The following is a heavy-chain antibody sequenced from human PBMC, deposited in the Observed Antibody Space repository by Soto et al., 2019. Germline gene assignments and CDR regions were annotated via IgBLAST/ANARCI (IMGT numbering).Heavy chain of an antibody. CDR3: VHRGPVDETGMGFDF. CDR1: GFSLNSRGVG. V-gene: IGHV2-5*02. Sequence: QITLRESGPALVKPTQTLTLTCTFSGFSLNSRGVGVGWFRQPPGKALEWLAIVYWDDDKRYRQSLRSRLSIRKDNPKNQVVLTLTNTYPVDTATYYCVHRGPVDETGMGFDFWGQGSLVTVSS. J-gene: IGHJ4*02. CDR2: VYWDDDK. D-gene: IGHD3-9*01.